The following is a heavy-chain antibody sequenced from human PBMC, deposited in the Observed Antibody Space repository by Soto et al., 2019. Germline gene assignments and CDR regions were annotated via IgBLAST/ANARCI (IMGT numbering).Heavy chain of an antibody. J-gene: IGHJ4*02. V-gene: IGHV3-66*01. Sequence: GGSLRLSCTASVFTFGDYALSWFRQAPGKGLEWVSIIYSGGETYYADSAKGRFTISRDNSKNTLHLQMSSLRAEDTAVYYCARRKFCSSTTCFDYWGRGTLVTVSS. CDR2: IYSGGET. CDR3: ARRKFCSSTTCFDY. CDR1: VFTFGDYA. D-gene: IGHD2-2*01.